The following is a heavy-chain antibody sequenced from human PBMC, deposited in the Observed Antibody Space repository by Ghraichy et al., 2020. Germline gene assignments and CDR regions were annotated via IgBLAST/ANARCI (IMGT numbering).Heavy chain of an antibody. CDR1: GDSISSGGHY. J-gene: IGHJ4*02. Sequence: SQTLSLTCSVSGDSISSGGHYWSWIRQQPGKGLEWIGYISKSGSTYYNPSLKSRVTISVDTFNNHFSLELSSVTDADTAVYYCARRYYESGYYRDDSWGQGTLVTVSS. CDR2: ISKSGST. D-gene: IGHD3-22*01. CDR3: ARRYYESGYYRDDS. V-gene: IGHV4-31*02.